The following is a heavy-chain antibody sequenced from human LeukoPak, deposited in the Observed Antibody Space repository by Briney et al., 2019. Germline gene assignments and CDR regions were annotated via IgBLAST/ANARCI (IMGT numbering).Heavy chain of an antibody. CDR1: GLTLSIYS. D-gene: IGHD3-22*01. V-gene: IGHV3-21*01. CDR3: ARGYYEGAFDY. J-gene: IGHJ4*02. CDR2: ISSSSSSI. Sequence: PGGSLRLSCAPSGLTLSIYSMNWVRQAPGKGLEWVSSISSSSSSIYYADSVKGRFTISRDNAKNSLYLQMNSLRAEDTAVYYCARGYYEGAFDYWGQGTLVTVSS.